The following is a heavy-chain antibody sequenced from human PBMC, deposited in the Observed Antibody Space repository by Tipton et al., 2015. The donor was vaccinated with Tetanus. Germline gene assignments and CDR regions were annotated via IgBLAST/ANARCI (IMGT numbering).Heavy chain of an antibody. J-gene: IGHJ4*02. Sequence: TLSLTCTVSGGSISTDNYYWSWIRQPPGKGLGWIGNMFYSGSAYYNPSLKRRITISMDTSRNQFSLNFSSVTAADTAVYYCARGPTATSDYWGQGTRVTVSS. CDR1: GGSISTDNYY. CDR3: ARGPTATSDY. V-gene: IGHV4-30-4*08. CDR2: MFYSGSA. D-gene: IGHD4-17*01.